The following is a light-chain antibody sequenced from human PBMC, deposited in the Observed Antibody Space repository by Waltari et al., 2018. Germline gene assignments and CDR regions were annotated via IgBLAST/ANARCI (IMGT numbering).Light chain of an antibody. Sequence: DIQLTQSPSFLSASVVDRVPITCRASQDISTYLAWYQQKPGKAPKLLIHAVSTLQAGVPSRFSGGGSGTEFTLTISSLQPEDFATYYGQQLSGYPFTFGPGTKVDIK. CDR1: QDISTY. CDR2: AVS. V-gene: IGKV1-9*01. CDR3: QQLSGYPFT. J-gene: IGKJ3*01.